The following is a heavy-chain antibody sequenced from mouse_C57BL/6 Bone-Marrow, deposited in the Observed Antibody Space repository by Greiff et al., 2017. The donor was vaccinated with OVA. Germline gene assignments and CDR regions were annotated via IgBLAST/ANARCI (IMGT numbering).Heavy chain of an antibody. D-gene: IGHD1-1*01. CDR2: IDPSDSYT. J-gene: IGHJ2*01. CDR3: ARRTTVVDDYFDY. V-gene: IGHV1-69*01. Sequence: QVQLQQPGAELVMPGASVKLSCKASGYTFTSYWMHWVKQRPGQGLEWIGEIDPSDSYTNYNQKFKGKSTLTVDKSSSTAYMQLSSLTSEDSAVYYCARRTTVVDDYFDYWGQGTTLTVSS. CDR1: GYTFTSYW.